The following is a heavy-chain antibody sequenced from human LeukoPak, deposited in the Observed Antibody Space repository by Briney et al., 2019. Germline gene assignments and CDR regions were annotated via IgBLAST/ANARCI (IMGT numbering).Heavy chain of an antibody. CDR2: ISAYNGNT. Sequence: ASVKVSCKASGYTFTGYYMHWVRQAPGQGLEWMGWISAYNGNTNYAQKLQGRVTMTTDTSTSTAYMELRSLRSDDTAVYYCARDPRRITIFGVARGYFQHWGQGTLVTVSS. D-gene: IGHD3-3*01. CDR3: ARDPRRITIFGVARGYFQH. J-gene: IGHJ1*01. V-gene: IGHV1-18*04. CDR1: GYTFTGYY.